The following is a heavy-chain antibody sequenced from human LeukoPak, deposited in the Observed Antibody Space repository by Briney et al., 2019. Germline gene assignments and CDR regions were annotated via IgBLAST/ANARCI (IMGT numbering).Heavy chain of an antibody. V-gene: IGHV3-30*18. CDR1: GFTFSSYA. J-gene: IGHJ4*02. CDR2: ISYDGSNK. Sequence: SGGSLRLSCAASGFTFSSYAMHWVRQAPGKGLEWVAVISYDGSNKYYADSVKGRFTISRDNSKNTLYLQMNSLRADDTALYYCAKDLSTELFYYFDYWGQGTLVTVSS. D-gene: IGHD1-7*01. CDR3: AKDLSTELFYYFDY.